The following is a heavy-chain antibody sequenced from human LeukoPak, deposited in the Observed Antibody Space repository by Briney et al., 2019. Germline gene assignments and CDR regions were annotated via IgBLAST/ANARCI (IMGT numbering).Heavy chain of an antibody. CDR1: GGSISSYY. V-gene: IGHV4-59*08. J-gene: IGHJ3*02. D-gene: IGHD6-13*01. CDR2: IDYSGST. CDR3: ARLRRYSSRPDAIDI. Sequence: SETLSLTCTVSGGSISSYYWSWIRQPPGKGLEWIAYIDYSGSTNYNPSLKSRVTISVDTSKNQFSLNLGSVTAADTAVYYCARLRRYSSRPDAIDIWGQGTMVTVSS.